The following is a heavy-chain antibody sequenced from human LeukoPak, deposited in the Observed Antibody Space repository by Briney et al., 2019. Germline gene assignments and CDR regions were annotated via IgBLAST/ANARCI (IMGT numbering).Heavy chain of an antibody. CDR1: GFTFSSYW. CDR2: IKEDGSAK. CDR3: AKDSDCSSTSCYVEMDV. Sequence: GGSLRLSCAASGFTFSSYWMNWVRQAPGKGLEWVANIKEDGSAKYYVDSLKGRFTISRDNAKNSLYLQMNSLRAEDTAVYYCAKDSDCSSTSCYVEMDVWGQGTTVTVSS. J-gene: IGHJ6*02. V-gene: IGHV3-7*05. D-gene: IGHD2-2*01.